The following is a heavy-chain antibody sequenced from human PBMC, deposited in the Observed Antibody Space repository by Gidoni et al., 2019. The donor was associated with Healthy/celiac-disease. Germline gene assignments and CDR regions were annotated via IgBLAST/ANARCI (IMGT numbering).Heavy chain of an antibody. CDR3: AAPHDYSNFDY. CDR1: GFTFSSYG. J-gene: IGHJ4*02. Sequence: QVQLVESGGGVVQPGRYLRLSCAASGFTFSSYGMHWVRQAPGKGLEWVAVISYDGSNKYYADSVKGRFTISRDNSKNTLYLQMNSLRAEDTAVYYCAAPHDYSNFDYWGQGTLVTVSS. CDR2: ISYDGSNK. V-gene: IGHV3-30*03. D-gene: IGHD4-4*01.